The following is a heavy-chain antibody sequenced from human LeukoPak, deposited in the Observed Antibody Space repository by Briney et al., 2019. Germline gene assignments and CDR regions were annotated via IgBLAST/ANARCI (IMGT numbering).Heavy chain of an antibody. V-gene: IGHV4-59*08. D-gene: IGHD6-25*01. Sequence: PSETLSLTCTVSGASIHDDHFTWIRQPPGRGLEWIGFVYYRGSAKYNPSLESRVTISVDTSKNQFSLKLSSVTAADTAVYYCASRSSGRAFDIWGQGTMVTVSS. J-gene: IGHJ3*02. CDR2: VYYRGSA. CDR3: ASRSSGRAFDI. CDR1: GASIHDDH.